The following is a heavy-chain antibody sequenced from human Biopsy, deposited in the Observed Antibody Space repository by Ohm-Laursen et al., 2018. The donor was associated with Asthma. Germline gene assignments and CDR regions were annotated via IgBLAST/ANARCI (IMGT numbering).Heavy chain of an antibody. CDR1: GYTFNSAG. J-gene: IGHJ6*02. CDR2: IGVYNGNT. Sequence: ASVKVSCKTYGYTFNSAGITWVRQAPGQGLEWMGWIGVYNGNTKVAQKLQDRVTMITDTSTSTAYMELRSLRSDDTAVYFCARAVDYSRYYGIDVWGQGTTVTVS. D-gene: IGHD3-10*01. CDR3: ARAVDYSRYYGIDV. V-gene: IGHV1-18*01.